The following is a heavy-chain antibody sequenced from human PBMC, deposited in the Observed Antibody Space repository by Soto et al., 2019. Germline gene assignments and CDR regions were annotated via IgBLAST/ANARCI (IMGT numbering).Heavy chain of an antibody. V-gene: IGHV4-59*08. CDR3: ASQSLLVVVATFSFDL. J-gene: IGHJ2*01. CDR1: GGSIRSYY. CDR2: IYYSGST. Sequence: QVQLQESGPGLVKPSETLSLTCTVSGGSIRSYYWSCIRQPPGKGLEWIGYIYYSGSTNYNPTRKSRATPSVDTTENHCALKLCSVAAADTAGYYCASQSLLVVVATFSFDLWGRGTMVTASS. D-gene: IGHD2-15*01.